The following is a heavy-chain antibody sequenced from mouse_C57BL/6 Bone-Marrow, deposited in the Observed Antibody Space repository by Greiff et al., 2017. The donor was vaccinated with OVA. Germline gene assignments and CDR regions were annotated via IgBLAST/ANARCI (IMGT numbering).Heavy chain of an antibody. CDR3: AREYGSSLYYFDY. CDR1: GYTFTSYW. J-gene: IGHJ2*01. Sequence: QVQLQQPGAELVKPGASVKLSCKASGYTFTSYWMHWVKQRPGQGLEWIGMIHPNSGSTNYNEKFKSKATLTVDKSSSTAYMQLSSLTSEDSAVYYCAREYGSSLYYFDYWGQGTTLTVSS. V-gene: IGHV1-64*01. CDR2: IHPNSGST. D-gene: IGHD1-1*01.